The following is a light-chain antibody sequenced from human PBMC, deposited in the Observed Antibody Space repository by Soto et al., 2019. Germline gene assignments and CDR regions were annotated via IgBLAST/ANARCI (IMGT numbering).Light chain of an antibody. V-gene: IGKV1-6*01. J-gene: IGKJ1*01. CDR1: QSISSY. Sequence: IQMTQSPSSLSASVGDRVTITCRASQSISSYVNWYQEKPGKAPKLLIYAASNLQSGVPPRFSGSGSGTDFTLAISSLQPEDSATYYCLQDINYPWTFGQGTEVHIK. CDR3: LQDINYPWT. CDR2: AAS.